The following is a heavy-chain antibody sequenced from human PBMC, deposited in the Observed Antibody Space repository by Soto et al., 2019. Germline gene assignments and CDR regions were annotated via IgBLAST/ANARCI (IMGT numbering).Heavy chain of an antibody. D-gene: IGHD3-3*01. CDR3: ARVLYYDFWSGPYYYYYGMDV. CDR2: ISAYNGNT. V-gene: IGHV1-18*04. CDR1: GYTSTSYG. Sequence: ASVKVSCKASGYTSTSYGISWVRQAPGQGLEWMGWISAYNGNTNYAQKLQGRVTMTTDTSTSTAYMELRSLRSDDTAVYYCARVLYYDFWSGPYYYYYGMDVWGQGTTVTVSS. J-gene: IGHJ6*02.